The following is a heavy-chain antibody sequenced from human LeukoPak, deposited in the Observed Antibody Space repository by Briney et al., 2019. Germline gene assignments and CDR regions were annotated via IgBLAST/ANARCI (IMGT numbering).Heavy chain of an antibody. Sequence: GGSLRLSCAASGFTFSGYDMNWVRQAPGKGLEWVSNISGRDGRTYYADSVKGRFTISRDNSKNTLYLQMNSLRAEDTAVYYCAREGRGPTTVDYWGQGTLVTVSS. J-gene: IGHJ4*02. CDR2: ISGRDGRT. CDR3: AREGRGPTTVDY. D-gene: IGHD4-17*01. CDR1: GFTFSGYD. V-gene: IGHV3-23*01.